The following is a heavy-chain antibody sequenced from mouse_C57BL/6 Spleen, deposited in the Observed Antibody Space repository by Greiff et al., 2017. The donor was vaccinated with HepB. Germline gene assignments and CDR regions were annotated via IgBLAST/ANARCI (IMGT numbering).Heavy chain of an antibody. D-gene: IGHD2-1*01. V-gene: IGHV14-4*01. CDR2: IDPENGDT. CDR3: TTYYGLYYFDY. Sequence: VQLQQSGAELVRPGASVKLSCTASGFNIKDDYMHWVKQRPEQGLEWIGWIDPENGDTEYASKFQGKATITADTSSNTAYLQLSSLTSEDTAVYYCTTYYGLYYFDYWGQGTTLTVSS. J-gene: IGHJ2*01. CDR1: GFNIKDDY.